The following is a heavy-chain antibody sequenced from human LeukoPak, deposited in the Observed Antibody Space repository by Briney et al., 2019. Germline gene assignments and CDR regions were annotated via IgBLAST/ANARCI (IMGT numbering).Heavy chain of an antibody. Sequence: GASVKVSCKASGYTFTGYYMRWVRQAPGQGLEWMGWINPNSGGTNYAQKFQGRVTMTRDTSISTAYMELSRLRSDDTAVYYCARSLLRTQGLLDYWGQGTLVTVSS. CDR3: ARSLLRTQGLLDY. CDR2: INPNSGGT. D-gene: IGHD3-16*01. V-gene: IGHV1-2*02. J-gene: IGHJ4*02. CDR1: GYTFTGYY.